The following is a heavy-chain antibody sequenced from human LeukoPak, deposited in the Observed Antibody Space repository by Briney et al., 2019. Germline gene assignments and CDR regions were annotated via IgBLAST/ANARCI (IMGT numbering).Heavy chain of an antibody. Sequence: APVKVSCKASGYTFTSYGISWVRQAPGQGLEWMGWISAYNGNTNYAQKLQGRVTMTTDTSTSVAYMELRSLTSDDTAVYYCTRAPPGMTMMTDYWGQGTLVTVSS. CDR3: TRAPPGMTMMTDY. CDR2: ISAYNGNT. J-gene: IGHJ4*02. CDR1: GYTFTSYG. V-gene: IGHV1-18*01. D-gene: IGHD3-22*01.